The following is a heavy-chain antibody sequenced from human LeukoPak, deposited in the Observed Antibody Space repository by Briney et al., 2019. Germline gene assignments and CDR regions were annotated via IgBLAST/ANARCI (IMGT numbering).Heavy chain of an antibody. D-gene: IGHD2-2*02. CDR2: INHSGST. CDR1: GGSFSGYY. Sequence: SETLSLTCAVYGGSFSGYYWSWIRQPPGKGLEWIGEINHSGSTNYNPSLKSRVTISVGTSKNQFSLKLSSVTAADTAVYYCARGGIVVVPAAIRGRFDYWGQGTLVTVSS. J-gene: IGHJ4*02. CDR3: ARGGIVVVPAAIRGRFDY. V-gene: IGHV4-34*01.